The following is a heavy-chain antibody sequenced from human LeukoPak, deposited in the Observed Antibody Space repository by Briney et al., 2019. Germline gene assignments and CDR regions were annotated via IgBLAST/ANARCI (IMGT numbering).Heavy chain of an antibody. V-gene: IGHV1-69*06. CDR1: GGTFSSYA. CDR3: ARDALGIYTSYYYGMDV. J-gene: IGHJ6*04. Sequence: SVKVSCKASGGTFSSYAISWVRQAPGQGLEWMGGIIPIFGTANYAQKFQGRVTITADKSTSTAYMELGSLRSEDTAVYYCARDALGIYTSYYYGMDVWGKGTTVTVSS. D-gene: IGHD4-11*01. CDR2: IIPIFGTA.